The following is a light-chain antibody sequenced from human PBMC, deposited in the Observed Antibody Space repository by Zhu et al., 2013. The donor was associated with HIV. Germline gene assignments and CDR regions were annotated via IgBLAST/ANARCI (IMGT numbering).Light chain of an antibody. CDR3: QQYDNLPYT. CDR1: QAVSSA. J-gene: IGKJ2*01. V-gene: IGKV1D-13*01. CDR2: DVS. Sequence: AIQLTQSPSSLSASVGDRVTITCRASQAVSSALAWYQQKPGRPPKLLIYDVSNLEAGVPSRFSGSGSGTDFTFTISSLHPEDIATYYCQQYDNLPYTFGQGTKLEIK.